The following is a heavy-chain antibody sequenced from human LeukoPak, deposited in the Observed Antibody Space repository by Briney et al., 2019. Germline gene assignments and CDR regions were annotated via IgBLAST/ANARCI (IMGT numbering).Heavy chain of an antibody. Sequence: PSETLSLTCAVYGGSFSGYYWSWIRQPPGKGLEWIGEINHSGSTNYNPSLKSRVTLSVDTSKNQFSLKLSSVTAADTAVYYCARDHDYSYYYYYMDVWGKGTTVTVSS. D-gene: IGHD4-11*01. CDR3: ARDHDYSYYYYYMDV. J-gene: IGHJ6*03. V-gene: IGHV4-34*01. CDR1: GGSFSGYY. CDR2: INHSGST.